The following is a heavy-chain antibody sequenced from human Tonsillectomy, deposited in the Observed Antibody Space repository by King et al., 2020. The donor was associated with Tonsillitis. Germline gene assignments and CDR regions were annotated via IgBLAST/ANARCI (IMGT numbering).Heavy chain of an antibody. V-gene: IGHV4-31*03. CDR2: IYYSGST. J-gene: IGHJ2*01. CDR3: ATARSVKGLGFARSFNWYFDL. CDR1: GGSISSGGYY. D-gene: IGHD3-10*01. Sequence: VQLQESGPGLVKPSQTLSLTCTVSGGSISSGGYYWSWIRQHPGKGLEWIGYIYYSGSTYYNPSLKSRVTISVDTSKNQFSLKLSSVTAADTAVYYCATARSVKGLGFARSFNWYFDLWGRGTLVTVSS.